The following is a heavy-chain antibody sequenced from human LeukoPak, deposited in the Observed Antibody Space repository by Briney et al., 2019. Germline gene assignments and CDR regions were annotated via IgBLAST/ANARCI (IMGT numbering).Heavy chain of an antibody. Sequence: SVKVSCKASGGTFSSYAISWVRQAPGQGLEWMGGIIPIFGTANYAQKFQGRVAITADESASTAYMELSSLRSEDTAVYYCARDRVNSGYDSTGFDYWGQGTLVTVSS. CDR3: ARDRVNSGYDSTGFDY. CDR1: GGTFSSYA. CDR2: IIPIFGTA. J-gene: IGHJ4*02. D-gene: IGHD5-12*01. V-gene: IGHV1-69*13.